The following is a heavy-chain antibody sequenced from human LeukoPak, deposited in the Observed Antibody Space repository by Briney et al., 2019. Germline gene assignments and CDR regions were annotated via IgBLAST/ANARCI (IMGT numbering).Heavy chain of an antibody. D-gene: IGHD3-22*01. CDR1: GGTFSSYA. CDR2: IIPIFGTA. J-gene: IGHJ4*02. Sequence: SVKVSCKASGGTFSSYAISWVRQAPGQGLEWMGRIIPIFGTANYAQKFQGRVTITTDESTSTAYMELSSLRAEDTAVYYCARERGDSSGYTPPYFDYWGQGTLVTVSS. CDR3: ARERGDSSGYTPPYFDY. V-gene: IGHV1-69*05.